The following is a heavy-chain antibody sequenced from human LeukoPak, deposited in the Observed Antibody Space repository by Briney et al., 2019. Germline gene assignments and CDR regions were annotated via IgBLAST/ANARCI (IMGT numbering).Heavy chain of an antibody. CDR1: GFTLSSYW. V-gene: IGHV3-7*01. CDR3: AKDPAGQWLTHFDY. CDR2: IDQDGTDK. D-gene: IGHD6-19*01. J-gene: IGHJ4*02. Sequence: GGSLRLSCAASGFTLSSYWMSWVRQAPGKGLEWVANIDQDGTDKNYVGSVKGRFTISRDDAKNSLYLQMNGLRAEDTAVYYCAKDPAGQWLTHFDYWGQGTLVTVSS.